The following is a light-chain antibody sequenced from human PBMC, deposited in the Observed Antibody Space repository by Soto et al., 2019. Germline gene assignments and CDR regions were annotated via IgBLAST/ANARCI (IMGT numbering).Light chain of an antibody. CDR3: QQYGSSPRT. CDR2: GAS. Sequence: EIVVTQSPDPLSVSQGERATLSCRASQSVSSTYLAWYQQKPGQAPRLLIYGASSRATGIPDRFSGSGSGTDFTLTISRLEPEDFAVYYCQQYGSSPRTFGQGTKVDIK. CDR1: QSVSSTY. J-gene: IGKJ1*01. V-gene: IGKV3-20*01.